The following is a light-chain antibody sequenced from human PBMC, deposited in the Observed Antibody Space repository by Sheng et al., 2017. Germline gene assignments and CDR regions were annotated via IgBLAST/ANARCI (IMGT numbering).Light chain of an antibody. CDR2: TNT. CDR1: NSNIGAGYN. Sequence: QSVLTQPPSMSGAPGQRVSISCTGSNSNIGAGYNVHWYQQLPGTAPKLLIYTNTYRPSGVPDRFSGSKSGTSASLAITGLQPEDEADYYCSSFSASDTLVIFGGGTKLTVL. J-gene: IGLJ2*01. V-gene: IGLV1-40*01. CDR3: SSFSASDTLVI.